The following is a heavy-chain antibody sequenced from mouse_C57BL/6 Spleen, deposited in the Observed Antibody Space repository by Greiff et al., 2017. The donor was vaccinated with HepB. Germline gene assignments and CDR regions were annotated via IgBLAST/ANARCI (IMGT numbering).Heavy chain of an antibody. Sequence: EVKLMESGGGLVKPGGSLKLSCAASGFTFSDYGMHWVRQAPEKGLEWVAYISSGSSTIYYADTVKGRFTISRDNAKNTLFLQMTSLRSEDTAMYYCARITGTGWYFDVWGTGTTVTVSS. CDR3: ARITGTGWYFDV. J-gene: IGHJ1*03. CDR2: ISSGSSTI. CDR1: GFTFSDYG. V-gene: IGHV5-17*01. D-gene: IGHD4-1*01.